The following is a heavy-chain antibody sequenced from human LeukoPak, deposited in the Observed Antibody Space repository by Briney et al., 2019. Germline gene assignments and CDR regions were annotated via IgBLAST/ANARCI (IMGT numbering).Heavy chain of an antibody. CDR2: IWYDGSNK. V-gene: IGHV3-33*01. J-gene: IGHJ4*02. D-gene: IGHD2-2*01. CDR1: GFTFSSYG. Sequence: GRSLRLSCAASGFTFSSYGMHWVRQAPGKGLEWVAVIWYDGSNKYYADSVKGRFTISRDKSKNTLYLQMNSLRAEDTAVYYCASSGYQSLQFDYWGQGTLVTVSS. CDR3: ASSGYQSLQFDY.